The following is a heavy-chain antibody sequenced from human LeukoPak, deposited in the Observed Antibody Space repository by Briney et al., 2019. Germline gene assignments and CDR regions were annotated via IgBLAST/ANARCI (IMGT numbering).Heavy chain of an antibody. CDR2: IYYSGST. J-gene: IGHJ5*02. V-gene: IGHV4-59*01. CDR1: GGPISSYY. Sequence: PSETLSLTCTVSGGPISSYYWSWIRQPPGKGLEWIGYIYYSGSTNYNPSLKSRVTISVDTSKNQFSLKLSSVTAADTAVYYCARAGNSYGYVGWFDPWGQGTLVTVSS. CDR3: ARAGNSYGYVGWFDP. D-gene: IGHD5-18*01.